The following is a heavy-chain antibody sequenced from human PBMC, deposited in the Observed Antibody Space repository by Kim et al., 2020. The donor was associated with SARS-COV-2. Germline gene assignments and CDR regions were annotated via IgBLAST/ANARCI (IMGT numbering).Heavy chain of an antibody. V-gene: IGHV3-48*03. D-gene: IGHD4-17*01. J-gene: IGHJ6*02. CDR2: ISSSGSTI. CDR3: ARDQSADYGDYEAQNYYYGMDV. Sequence: GGSLRLSCAASGFTFSSYEMNWVRQAPGKGLEWVSYISSSGSTIYYADSVKGRFTISRDNAKNSLYLQMNSLRAEDTAVYYCARDQSADYGDYEAQNYYYGMDVWGQGTPVTVSS. CDR1: GFTFSSYE.